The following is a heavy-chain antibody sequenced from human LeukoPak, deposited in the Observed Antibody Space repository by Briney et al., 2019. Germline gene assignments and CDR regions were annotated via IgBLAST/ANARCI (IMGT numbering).Heavy chain of an antibody. Sequence: RGGSLRLSCAASGFTVSNNYMNWVRHAPGKGLEWVSLIYRGGDTYYADSVKGRFTISRDSSKKTLYLQRNSLRAEDTAVYYCARDPPAVRTNTYAWGQGTLVTVSS. CDR3: ARDPPAVRTNTYA. CDR1: GFTVSNNY. D-gene: IGHD4/OR15-4a*01. J-gene: IGHJ5*02. CDR2: IYRGGDT. V-gene: IGHV3-66*01.